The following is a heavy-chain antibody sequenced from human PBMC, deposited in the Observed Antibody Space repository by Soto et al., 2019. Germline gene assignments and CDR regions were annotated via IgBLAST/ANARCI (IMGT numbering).Heavy chain of an antibody. CDR2: ISDSGANT. J-gene: IGHJ4*02. CDR3: AKDTGSFDD. D-gene: IGHD2-8*02. CDR1: GFTFSRLA. Sequence: EVQLLESGGGLVQPGGSLRLSCGASGFTFSRLAMAWVRQAPGKGLEWVSAISDSGANTFYADSVKGRFTISRDNSKNTLFLQMKTRRAEDTAIYYCAKDTGSFDDWGQGTLVTVSS. V-gene: IGHV3-23*01.